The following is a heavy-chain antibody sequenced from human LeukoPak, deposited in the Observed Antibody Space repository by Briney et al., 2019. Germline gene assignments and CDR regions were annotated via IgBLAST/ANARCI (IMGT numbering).Heavy chain of an antibody. J-gene: IGHJ5*02. V-gene: IGHV5-51*01. D-gene: IGHD1-1*01. CDR1: GYSFTSYW. Sequence: GESLKISCKGSGYSFTSYWIGWVRQMPGKGLEWMGIIYPADSDTRYSPSFQGQVTISADKSISTAYLQWSSLKASDTAMYYCARQWLSNWNDVLFDPWGQGTLVTVSS. CDR2: IYPADSDT. CDR3: ARQWLSNWNDVLFDP.